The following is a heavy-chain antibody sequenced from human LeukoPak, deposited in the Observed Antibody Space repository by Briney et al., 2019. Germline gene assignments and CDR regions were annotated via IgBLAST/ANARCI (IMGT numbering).Heavy chain of an antibody. CDR1: GLTFSSSA. D-gene: IGHD6-19*01. CDR3: AEDCLSYSSGCSPTFDY. J-gene: IGHJ4*02. Sequence: GSLRLSCAASGLTFSSSAMSWVRQAPGKGLEWVSAISGSGAGTYFADSVKGRFTISRDNSKNTLYLQMNSLRAEDTAVYYCAEDCLSYSSGCSPTFDYWGQGILVTVSS. V-gene: IGHV3-23*01. CDR2: ISGSGAGT.